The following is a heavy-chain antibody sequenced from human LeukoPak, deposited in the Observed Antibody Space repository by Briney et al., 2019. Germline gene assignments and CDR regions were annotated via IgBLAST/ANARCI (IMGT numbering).Heavy chain of an antibody. CDR2: ISWNSGSI. D-gene: IGHD3-10*01. CDR3: AKDGDYYGSGSHFDY. Sequence: SLRLSCAASGFTFDDYAMHWVRQAPGKGLEWVSGISWNSGSIGYADSVKGRFTISRDNAKNSLYLQMNSLRAEDMALYYCAKDGDYYGSGSHFDYWGQGTLVTVSS. CDR1: GFTFDDYA. J-gene: IGHJ4*02. V-gene: IGHV3-9*03.